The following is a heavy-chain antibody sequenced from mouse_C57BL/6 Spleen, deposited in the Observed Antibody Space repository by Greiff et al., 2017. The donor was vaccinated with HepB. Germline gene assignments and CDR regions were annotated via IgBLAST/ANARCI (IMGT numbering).Heavy chain of an antibody. CDR3: TRGGYGSSPWFAY. J-gene: IGHJ3*01. Sequence: VQLQQSGAELVRPGASVTLSCKASGYTFTDYEMHWVKQTPVHGLEWIGAIDPETGGTAYNQKFKGKAILTADKSSSTAYMELRSLTSEDSAVYDWTRGGYGSSPWFAYWGQGTLVTVSA. D-gene: IGHD1-1*01. CDR2: IDPETGGT. CDR1: GYTFTDYE. V-gene: IGHV1-15*01.